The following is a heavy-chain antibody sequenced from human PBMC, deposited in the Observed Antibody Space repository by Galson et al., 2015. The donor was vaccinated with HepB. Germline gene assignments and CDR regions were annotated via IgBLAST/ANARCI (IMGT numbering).Heavy chain of an antibody. J-gene: IGHJ3*02. CDR3: ARVGVNYYDSSGYYDAFDI. CDR1: GDSVSSNSAA. CDR2: TYYRSKWYN. D-gene: IGHD3-22*01. V-gene: IGHV6-1*01. Sequence: CAISGDSVSSNSAAWNWIRQSPSRGLEWLGRTYYRSKWYNDYAVSVKSRITINPDTSKNQFSLQLNSVTPEDTAVYYCARVGVNYYDSSGYYDAFDIWGQGTMVTVSS.